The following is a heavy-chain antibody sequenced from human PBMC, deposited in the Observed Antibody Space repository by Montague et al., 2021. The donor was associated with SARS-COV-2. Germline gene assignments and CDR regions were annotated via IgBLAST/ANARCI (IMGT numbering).Heavy chain of an antibody. CDR3: AQVGWELRVGEYYFDY. V-gene: IGHV4-59*01. D-gene: IGHD1-26*01. CDR2: IYYTGST. J-gene: IGHJ4*02. CDR1: GGSISPYY. Sequence: SETLSLTCTVSGGSISPYYWSWIRQPPGKGLEWIGNIYYTGSTNYNSSLKSRLTISVDTSENQFSQKVTSVTPADTAVYYCAQVGWELRVGEYYFDYWGQGTLVTVAS.